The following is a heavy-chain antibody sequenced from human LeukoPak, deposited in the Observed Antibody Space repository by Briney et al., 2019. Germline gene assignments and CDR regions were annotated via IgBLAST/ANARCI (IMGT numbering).Heavy chain of an antibody. CDR2: INPYSGAI. CDR3: ARDPKSQLLLDY. V-gene: IGHV1-2*02. Sequence: ASVKVSCKSSGFTFTDEYIHWVRQAPGQGLEWMGWINPYSGAINYAQRFQGRVTLTRDTSISTAYMELSRLTSGDTAVYYCARDPKSQLLLDYWGQGTLVTVSS. CDR1: GFTFTDEY. J-gene: IGHJ4*02. D-gene: IGHD2-2*01.